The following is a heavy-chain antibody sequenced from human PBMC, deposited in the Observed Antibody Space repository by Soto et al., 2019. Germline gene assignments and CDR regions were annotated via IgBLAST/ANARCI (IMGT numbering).Heavy chain of an antibody. CDR1: GGSISSYY. D-gene: IGHD3-16*01. J-gene: IGHJ4*02. V-gene: IGHV4-59*08. CDR2: IYYSGST. CDR3: ARHLGTGGGFDY. Sequence: SETLSLTCTVSGGSISSYYWSWIRQPPGKGLEWIGYIYYSGSTNYNPSLKSRVTISVDTSKNQFSLKLSSVTAADTAVYYCARHLGTGGGFDYWGQGTLVTVSS.